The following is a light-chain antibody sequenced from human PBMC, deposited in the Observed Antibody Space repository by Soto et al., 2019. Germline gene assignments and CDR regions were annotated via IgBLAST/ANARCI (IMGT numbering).Light chain of an antibody. CDR2: DAS. CDR1: QSISIW. J-gene: IGKJ1*01. V-gene: IGKV1-5*01. CDR3: QQYGSSGT. Sequence: DIVLTQSPATVSVSVGDRVTISCRASQSISIWLAWYQQKRGKAPKLLIYDASTLESGVPSRFNGSGSGTEYTLTTISRLEPEYVAVYYCQQYGSSGTFGQGTKVDIK.